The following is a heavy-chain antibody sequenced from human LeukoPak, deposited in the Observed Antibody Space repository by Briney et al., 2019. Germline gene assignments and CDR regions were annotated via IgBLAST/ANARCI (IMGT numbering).Heavy chain of an antibody. CDR1: GFTVSSNY. CDR3: ARDLGVGRRSRYYGMDV. D-gene: IGHD7-27*01. V-gene: IGHV3-66*01. Sequence: GGSLRLSCAASGFTVSSNYMSWVRQAPGKGLEWVLVIYSGGSTYYADSVKGRFTISRDNSKNTLYLQMNSLRAEDTAVYYCARDLGVGRRSRYYGMDVWGQGTTVTVSS. CDR2: IYSGGST. J-gene: IGHJ6*02.